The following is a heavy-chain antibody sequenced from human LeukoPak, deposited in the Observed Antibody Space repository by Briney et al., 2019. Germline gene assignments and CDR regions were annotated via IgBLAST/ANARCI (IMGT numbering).Heavy chain of an antibody. D-gene: IGHD2/OR15-2a*01. CDR2: IYYSGST. V-gene: IGHV4-59*12. J-gene: IGHJ3*02. Sequence: SETLSLTCTVSGGSISSYYWSWIRQPPGKGLEWIGYIYYSGSTNYNPSLKSRVTISVDTSKNQFSLKLSSVTAADTAVYYCARVTFRNSAFDIWGQGTMVTVSS. CDR3: ARVTFRNSAFDI. CDR1: GGSISSYY.